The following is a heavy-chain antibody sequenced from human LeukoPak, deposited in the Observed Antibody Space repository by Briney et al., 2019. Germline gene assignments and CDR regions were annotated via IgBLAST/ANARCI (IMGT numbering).Heavy chain of an antibody. J-gene: IGHJ6*03. CDR2: TRYDGSNN. CDR3: AKGNYDILTGQPYYFYYYMDV. D-gene: IGHD3-9*01. CDR1: GFTFSSYG. Sequence: PGGSLRLSCAASGFTFSSYGIHWGRQAPGKGLGWVAFTRYDGSNNYYADSVKGRFTISRDNSKNTMYLYMNSLRAEDTAACYCAKGNYDILTGQPYYFYYYMDVWGKGTTVTISS. V-gene: IGHV3-30*02.